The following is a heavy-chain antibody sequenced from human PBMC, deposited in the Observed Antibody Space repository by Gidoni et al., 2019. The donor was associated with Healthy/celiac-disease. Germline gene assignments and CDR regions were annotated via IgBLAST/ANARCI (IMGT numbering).Heavy chain of an antibody. CDR2: IIPIFGTA. V-gene: IGHV1-69*01. Sequence: VQLVQSGADVKKPGSSVKVSCTASGGTFISYAISWVRQAPGQGLEWMLGIIPIFGTANYAQKFQGRVTITADESTSTAYMELSSLRSEDTAVYYWERGYCSGGSCWFDPWGQGTLVTVSS. J-gene: IGHJ5*02. D-gene: IGHD2-15*01. CDR1: GGTFISYA. CDR3: ERGYCSGGSCWFDP.